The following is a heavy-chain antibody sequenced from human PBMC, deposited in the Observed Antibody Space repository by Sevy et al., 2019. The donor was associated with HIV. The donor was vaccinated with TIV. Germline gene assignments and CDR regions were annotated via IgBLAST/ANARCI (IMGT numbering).Heavy chain of an antibody. J-gene: IGHJ5*02. CDR1: GYTFTTYG. CDR2: ISAYSGNT. Sequence: ASVKVSCKTSGYTFTTYGISWVRQAPGQGLEWMGWISAYSGNTNYAQRLQGRVTMTTDTSRSTAYMELRRLRSDDTAVYYCAGVVDNIRFDPWGQGTLVTVSS. D-gene: IGHD2-15*01. V-gene: IGHV1-18*01. CDR3: AGVVDNIRFDP.